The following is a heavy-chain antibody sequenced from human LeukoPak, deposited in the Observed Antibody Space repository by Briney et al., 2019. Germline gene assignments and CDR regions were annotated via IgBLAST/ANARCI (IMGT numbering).Heavy chain of an antibody. CDR2: ISGSADPT. CDR3: AKGGTRRGGDAFDI. J-gene: IGHJ3*02. D-gene: IGHD1-7*01. V-gene: IGHV3-23*01. CDR1: GLTFSNYA. Sequence: GGSLRLSCAASGLTFSNYAMSWVRQAPGKGLEWVSTISGSADPTYYADSVKGRFTISRDNSKNTLYLQMNSLRAEDTAVYYCAKGGTRRGGDAFDIWGQGIMVTVSS.